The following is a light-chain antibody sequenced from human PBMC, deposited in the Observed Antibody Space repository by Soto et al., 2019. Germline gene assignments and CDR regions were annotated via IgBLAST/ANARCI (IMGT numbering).Light chain of an antibody. J-gene: IGLJ2*01. CDR1: SSDVGSYNL. V-gene: IGLV2-23*02. CDR2: EVS. CDR3: CSYAGSSTLVV. Sequence: QSALTQPASVSGSPGQSITISCTGTSSDVGSYNLVSWYQQHPGKAPKLMIYEVSKRPSGVSNRFSGSKSGNTASLTISELQAEDEADYYCCSYAGSSTLVVFGGGTKVTVL.